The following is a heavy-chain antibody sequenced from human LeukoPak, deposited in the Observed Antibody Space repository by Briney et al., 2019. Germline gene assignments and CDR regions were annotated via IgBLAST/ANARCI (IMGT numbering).Heavy chain of an antibody. V-gene: IGHV4-34*01. CDR3: ARTGVRRYCSSTSCQPSFPGSYLAY. CDR1: GGSFGGYY. Sequence: SETLSLTCAVYGGSFGGYYWSWIRQPPGKGLEWIGEINHSGSTNYNPSLKSRVTISVDTSKNQFSLKLSSVTAADTAVYYCARTGVRRYCSSTSCQPSFPGSYLAYWGQGTLVTVSS. CDR2: INHSGST. D-gene: IGHD2-2*01. J-gene: IGHJ4*02.